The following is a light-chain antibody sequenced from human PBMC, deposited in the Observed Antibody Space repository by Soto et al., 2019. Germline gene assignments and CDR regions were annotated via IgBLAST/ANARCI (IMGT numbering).Light chain of an antibody. V-gene: IGLV1-47*01. CDR1: SSNIGSNY. J-gene: IGLJ3*02. CDR3: AAWEDSMSGRGV. CDR2: RYN. Sequence: QSVLTQPPSASGNPGQRVTISCSGNSSNIGSNYGYWYQQLPGTAPKLLIYRYNHRPSRVPDLFSGFMSGTTASLAISVLRSEDVTAYYCAAWEDSMSGRGVFGGGSNLTVL.